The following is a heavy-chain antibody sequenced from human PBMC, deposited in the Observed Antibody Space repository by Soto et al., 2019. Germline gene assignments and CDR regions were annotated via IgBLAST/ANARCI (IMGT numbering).Heavy chain of an antibody. V-gene: IGHV1-24*01. CDR3: ATGNRYNWKDYYYGMDV. J-gene: IGHJ6*02. CDR1: GYTLTELS. CDR2: FDPEDGET. D-gene: IGHD1-20*01. Sequence: VACKVSGYTLTELSMHWVRQAPGKGLEWMGGFDPEDGETIYAQKFQGRVTMTEDTSTDTAYMELSSLRSEDTAVYYCATGNRYNWKDYYYGMDVWGQGTTVTVSS.